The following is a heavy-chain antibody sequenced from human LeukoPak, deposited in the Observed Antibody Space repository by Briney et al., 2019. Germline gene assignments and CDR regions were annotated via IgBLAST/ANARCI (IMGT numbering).Heavy chain of an antibody. CDR1: GYTFTSYG. J-gene: IGHJ4*02. Sequence: ASVKVSCKASGYTFTSYGISWVRQAPGQGLEWMGWIRADKGKTDYAQKFQDRVTLTIDTSTGTAYMELRSLTSDDTATYYCARDRSNSDFWGQGTLVTVS. CDR2: IRADKGKT. CDR3: ARDRSNSDF. V-gene: IGHV1-18*01. D-gene: IGHD4-11*01.